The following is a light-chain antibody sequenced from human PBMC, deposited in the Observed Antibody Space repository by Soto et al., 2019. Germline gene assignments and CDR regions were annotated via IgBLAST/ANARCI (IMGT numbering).Light chain of an antibody. V-gene: IGLV3-1*01. Sequence: SYELTQPPSVSVSPGQTASITCSGDKLGDKYACWYQQKPGQSPVLVIYQDSKRPSGIPERFSGSNSGNTATLTISGTQAMDEADYDCQAWDSSTHVVFGGGTKLTVL. CDR3: QAWDSSTHVV. CDR1: KLGDKY. J-gene: IGLJ2*01. CDR2: QDS.